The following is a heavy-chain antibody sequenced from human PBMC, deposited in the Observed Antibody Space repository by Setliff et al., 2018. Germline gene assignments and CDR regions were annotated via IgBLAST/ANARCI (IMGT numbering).Heavy chain of an antibody. D-gene: IGHD2-15*01. CDR2: IWDDGVKK. CDR3: ARTCSGSGCYAGLES. J-gene: IGHJ4*02. V-gene: IGHV3-33*08. Sequence: GSLRLSCAASGFTFSTYRMHWVRQAPGKGLEWVAVIWDDGVKKYHADSVKCRFTISRDNSKNTLYLQMNSLRPEDTAVYYCARTCSGSGCYAGLESWGQGTPVTVSS. CDR1: GFTFSTYR.